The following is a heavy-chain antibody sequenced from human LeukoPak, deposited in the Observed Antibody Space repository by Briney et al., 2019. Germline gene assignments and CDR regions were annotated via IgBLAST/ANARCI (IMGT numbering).Heavy chain of an antibody. CDR1: NGSMTNYF. V-gene: IGHV4-4*07. CDR2: IYTSGST. CDR3: ARAVVVPAASGYYYYYMDV. Sequence: PSENLSLTCYVSNGSMTNYFWSWIRQPAGKGLEWIGRIYTSGSTNYNPSLKSRVTMSVDTSKNQFSLKLSSVTAADTAVYYCARAVVVPAASGYYYYYMDVWGKGTTVTVSS. J-gene: IGHJ6*03. D-gene: IGHD2-2*01.